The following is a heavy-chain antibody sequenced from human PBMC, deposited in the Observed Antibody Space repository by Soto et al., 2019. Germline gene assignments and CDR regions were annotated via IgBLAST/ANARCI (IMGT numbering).Heavy chain of an antibody. Sequence: SETLSRTCTINSPSIPCYYWSWIRQTPEKGLEWIGYIYYSGSTNYNPSLKSRVTMLIDMSKNQFSLKLTSVSAADTAVYYCAAAPRYWGQGILVTVS. J-gene: IGHJ4*02. CDR1: SPSIPCYY. V-gene: IGHV4-59*01. CDR2: IYYSGST. D-gene: IGHD2-15*01. CDR3: AAAPRY.